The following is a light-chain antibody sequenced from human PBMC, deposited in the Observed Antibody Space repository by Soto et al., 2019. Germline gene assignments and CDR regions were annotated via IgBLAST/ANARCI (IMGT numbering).Light chain of an antibody. CDR3: QQYNDWLWT. V-gene: IGKV3-15*01. CDR1: QSVSSSY. Sequence: PGPPFFFPGERPPPSCRASQSVSSSYLAWYQQKPGQAPRLLIYGASTRATGIPARFSGRGSGTEFSLTITSLQSEDFAVYYCQQYNDWLWTFGQGTKVDIK. J-gene: IGKJ1*01. CDR2: GAS.